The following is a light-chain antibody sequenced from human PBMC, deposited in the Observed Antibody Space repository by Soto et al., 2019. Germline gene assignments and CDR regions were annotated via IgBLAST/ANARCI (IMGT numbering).Light chain of an antibody. J-gene: IGLJ1*01. CDR2: DVS. CDR1: RSDGGGYNY. V-gene: IGLV2-14*01. CDR3: SSYTSSSTLV. Sequence: QSVLTQPASLSGSPGQSITISCTGTRSDGGGYNYVSWYQQHPGKAPKLMIYDVSNRPSGVSNRFSGSKSGNTASLTISGLQAEDEADYYCSSYTSSSTLVFGTGTKVTVL.